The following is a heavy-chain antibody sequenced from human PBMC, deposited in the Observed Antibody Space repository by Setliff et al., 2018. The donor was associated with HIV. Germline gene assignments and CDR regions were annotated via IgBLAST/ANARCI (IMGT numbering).Heavy chain of an antibody. CDR3: ARSPLWFGKADWYVDL. Sequence: PSETLSLTCTVSGGSINSYYWSWIRQPPGKGLEWIGYIYNNRGTYYNPSLKSRVTMSVDTSNNQFSLKLRSVTAVDTAVYYCARSPLWFGKADWYVDLWGRGTLVTVSS. CDR2: IYNNRGT. CDR1: GGSINSYY. J-gene: IGHJ2*01. V-gene: IGHV4-59*04. D-gene: IGHD3-10*01.